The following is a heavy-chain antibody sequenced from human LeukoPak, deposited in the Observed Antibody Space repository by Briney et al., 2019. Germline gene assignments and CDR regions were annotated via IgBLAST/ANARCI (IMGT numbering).Heavy chain of an antibody. V-gene: IGHV4-31*03. CDR3: ARGWPVRGYSSGGGLDY. J-gene: IGHJ4*02. Sequence: PSETLSLTCTVSGGSISSGNYYWNWIRQHPGKGLEWIGYIHHSGSTNYNPSLKSRVTISVDTSKNQFSLKLSSVTAADTAVYYCARGWPVRGYSSGGGLDYWGQGTLVTVSS. CDR1: GGSISSGNYY. CDR2: IHHSGST. D-gene: IGHD5-18*01.